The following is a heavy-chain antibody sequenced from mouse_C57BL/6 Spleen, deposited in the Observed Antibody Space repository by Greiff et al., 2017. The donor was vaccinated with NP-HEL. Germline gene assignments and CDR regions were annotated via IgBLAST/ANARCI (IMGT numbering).Heavy chain of an antibody. Sequence: QVQLQQPGAELVRPGTSVKLSCKASGYTFTSYWMHWVKQRPGQGLEWIGVIDPSDSYTNYNQKFKGKATLTVDTSSSTAYMQLSSPTSEDSAVYYCARSQLGRGYFDYWGQGTTLTVSS. J-gene: IGHJ2*01. V-gene: IGHV1-59*01. CDR1: GYTFTSYW. D-gene: IGHD4-1*02. CDR3: ARSQLGRGYFDY. CDR2: IDPSDSYT.